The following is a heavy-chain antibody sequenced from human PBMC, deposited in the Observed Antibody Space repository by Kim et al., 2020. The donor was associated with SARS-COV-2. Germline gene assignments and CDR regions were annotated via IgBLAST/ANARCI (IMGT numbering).Heavy chain of an antibody. V-gene: IGHV3-48*03. J-gene: IGHJ4*02. Sequence: SVKGPFTIPRDNAKNSLYLQMSSLRAEDTAVYYCAREPLYSSSSRSYFDYWGQGTLVTVSS. D-gene: IGHD6-6*01. CDR3: AREPLYSSSSRSYFDY.